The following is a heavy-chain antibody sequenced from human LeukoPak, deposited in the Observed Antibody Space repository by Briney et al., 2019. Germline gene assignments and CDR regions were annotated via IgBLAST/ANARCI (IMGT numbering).Heavy chain of an antibody. V-gene: IGHV4-34*01. J-gene: IGHJ6*02. Sequence: SETLSLTCAVYGGSFSGYYWSWIRQPPGKGLEWIGEINHSGSTNYNPSLKSRVTISVDTSKNQFSLKLSSVTAADTAVYYCAGVDTYYYGPGSYYWSPGYYGMDVWGQGTTVTVSS. D-gene: IGHD3-10*01. CDR2: INHSGST. CDR3: AGVDTYYYGPGSYYWSPGYYGMDV. CDR1: GGSFSGYY.